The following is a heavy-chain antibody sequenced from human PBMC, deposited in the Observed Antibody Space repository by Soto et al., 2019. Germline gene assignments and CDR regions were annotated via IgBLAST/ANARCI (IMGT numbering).Heavy chain of an antibody. Sequence: EVQLLESGGGLVQPGGSLRLSCAASGFTFSNYAMTWVRQAPGKGLEWVSTISGSGDNTYYADSVRGRFTISRDNSKNTRYLQMNRLRADDTAVYYCAKRPLAARHTDYWGQGTLVTVSS. CDR3: AKRPLAARHTDY. V-gene: IGHV3-23*01. J-gene: IGHJ4*02. CDR1: GFTFSNYA. D-gene: IGHD6-6*01. CDR2: ISGSGDNT.